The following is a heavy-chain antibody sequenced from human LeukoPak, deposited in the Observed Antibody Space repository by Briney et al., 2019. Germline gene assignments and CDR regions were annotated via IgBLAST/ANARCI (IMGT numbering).Heavy chain of an antibody. V-gene: IGHV3-30-3*01. CDR1: GFTFSSYA. CDR3: ARDTPLESAVAGYDAFDI. CDR2: ISYDGSNK. Sequence: GGSLRLSCAASGFTFSSYAMHWVRQAPGKGLEWVAVISYDGSNKYYADSVKGRFTISRDNSKNTLYLQMNSLRAEDTAVYYCARDTPLESAVAGYDAFDIWGQGTMVTVSS. D-gene: IGHD6-19*01. J-gene: IGHJ3*02.